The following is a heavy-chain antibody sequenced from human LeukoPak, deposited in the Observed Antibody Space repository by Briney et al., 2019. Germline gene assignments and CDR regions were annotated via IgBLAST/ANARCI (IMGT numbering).Heavy chain of an antibody. CDR2: IRYDGSNK. D-gene: IGHD6-25*01. CDR3: AKDSGYYYCHMDV. Sequence: GGSLRLSCAAFGFTFSSYGMHWVRQAPGKGLEWVAFIRYDGSNKYYADSVKGRFTISRDNSKNTLYLQMNSLRAEDTAVYYCAKDSGYYYCHMDVWGKGTTVTVSS. J-gene: IGHJ6*03. V-gene: IGHV3-30*02. CDR1: GFTFSSYG.